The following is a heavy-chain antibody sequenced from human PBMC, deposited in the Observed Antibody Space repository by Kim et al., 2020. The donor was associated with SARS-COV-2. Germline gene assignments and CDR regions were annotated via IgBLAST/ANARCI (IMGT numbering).Heavy chain of an antibody. CDR2: IIPIFGTA. CDR1: GGTFSSYA. V-gene: IGHV1-69*13. CDR3: ARGRDGYNYVYYYGMDV. J-gene: IGHJ6*02. D-gene: IGHD5-12*01. Sequence: SVKVSCKASGGTFSSYAISWVRQAPGQGLEWMGGIIPIFGTANYAQKFQGRVTITADESTSTAYMELSSLRSEDTAVYYCARGRDGYNYVYYYGMDVWGQGTTVTVSS.